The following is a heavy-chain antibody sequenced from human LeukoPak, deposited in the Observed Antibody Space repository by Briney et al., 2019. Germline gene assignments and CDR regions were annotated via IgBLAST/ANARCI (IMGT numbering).Heavy chain of an antibody. V-gene: IGHV1-2*02. Sequence: ASVKVSCKASGYTFTGYYMHWVRQAPGQGLEWMGWINPNSGGTNYAQKFQGRVTMTRDTSISTAYMELSRLRSGDTAVYYCARHPGGIVVLTAAPVAFDSWGQATMVTVSS. CDR1: GYTFTGYY. D-gene: IGHD2-21*02. CDR2: INPNSGGT. CDR3: ARHPGGIVVLTAAPVAFDS. J-gene: IGHJ3*02.